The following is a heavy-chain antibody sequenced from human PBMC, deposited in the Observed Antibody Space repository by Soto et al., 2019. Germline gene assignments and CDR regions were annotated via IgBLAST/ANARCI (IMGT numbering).Heavy chain of an antibody. D-gene: IGHD1-7*01. CDR3: PRHHLTEDCNYEMDYCCGMDV. Sequence: PGDSLKISCKGSAYRFTSYWIGWVRQMPGKGLERMGITYPGHSVTRYTPSFQGQVTSSADKSISTAYLRWSSLKASYSSMYYCPRHHLTEDCNYEMDYCCGMDVSGRVNTVTASS. CDR1: AYRFTSYW. CDR2: TYPGHSVT. V-gene: IGHV5-51*01. J-gene: IGHJ6*02.